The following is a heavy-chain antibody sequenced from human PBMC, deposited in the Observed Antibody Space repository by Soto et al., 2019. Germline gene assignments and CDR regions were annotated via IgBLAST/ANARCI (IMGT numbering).Heavy chain of an antibody. V-gene: IGHV4-34*01. Sequence: QVQLQQWGAGLLKPSETLSLTCAVYGGSFSGYYWSWIRQPPGKGLEWIGEINHSGSTNYNPSLKSRVNISVDTSKNQFSLKLSSVTAADTAVYYCARGRDIVVVPAAPNWFDPWGQGTLVTVSS. CDR2: INHSGST. CDR3: ARGRDIVVVPAAPNWFDP. J-gene: IGHJ5*02. CDR1: GGSFSGYY. D-gene: IGHD2-2*01.